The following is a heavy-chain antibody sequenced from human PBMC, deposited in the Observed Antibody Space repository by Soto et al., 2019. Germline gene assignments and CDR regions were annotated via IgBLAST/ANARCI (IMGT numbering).Heavy chain of an antibody. J-gene: IGHJ6*02. CDR2: IYPGDSDT. V-gene: IGHV5-51*01. CDR1: GYSFTSYW. Sequence: GESLKISCKGSGYSFTSYWIGWVRRMPWKGLEWMGIIYPGDSDTRYSPSFQGQVTISADKSISTAYLQWSSLKASDTAMYYCARNYCSGGSCYRFGMDVWGQGPPMTV. D-gene: IGHD2-15*01. CDR3: ARNYCSGGSCYRFGMDV.